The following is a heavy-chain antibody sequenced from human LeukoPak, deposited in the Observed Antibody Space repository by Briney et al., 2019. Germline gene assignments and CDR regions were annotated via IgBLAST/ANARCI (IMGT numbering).Heavy chain of an antibody. Sequence: GGSLRLSCAASGFTFSSYSMNWVRQAPGKGLEWVSCISSSSSYIYYADLVKGRFTISRDNAKNSLYLQMNGLRAEDTAVYYCAELGITMIGGVWGKGTTVTISS. CDR1: GFTFSSYS. CDR3: AELGITMIGGV. J-gene: IGHJ6*04. D-gene: IGHD3-10*02. CDR2: ISSSSSYI. V-gene: IGHV3-21*01.